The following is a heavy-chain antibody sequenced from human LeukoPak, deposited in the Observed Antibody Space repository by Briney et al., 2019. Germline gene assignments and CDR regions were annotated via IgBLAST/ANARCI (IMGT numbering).Heavy chain of an antibody. V-gene: IGHV1-8*01. J-gene: IGHJ4*02. CDR2: MNSKSGYT. CDR3: ARVAGSIDY. CDR1: VYTFTTYD. Sequence: GASVTVSCKSSVYTFTTYDINWVRQATGQGLEWMGWMNSKSGYTGYAQKFQGRVTITRDTSISTAYMEVSSLRAEDTGVYYWARVAGSIDYWGQGTLVTVSS. D-gene: IGHD1-26*01.